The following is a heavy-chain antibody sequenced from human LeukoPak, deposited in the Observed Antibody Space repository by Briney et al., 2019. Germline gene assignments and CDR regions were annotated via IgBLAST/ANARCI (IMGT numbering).Heavy chain of an antibody. CDR3: AREGRYYYDSNNWFDP. J-gene: IGHJ5*02. CDR2: IIPIFGTT. V-gene: IGHV1-69*13. CDR1: GGTFSSYA. Sequence: SVKVSCKASGGTFSSYAISWVRQAPGQGLEWMGGIIPIFGTTNYAQKFQGRVTITADESTSTAYMELSSLRSEDTAVYYCAREGRYYYDSNNWFDPWGQGTLVTVSS. D-gene: IGHD3-22*01.